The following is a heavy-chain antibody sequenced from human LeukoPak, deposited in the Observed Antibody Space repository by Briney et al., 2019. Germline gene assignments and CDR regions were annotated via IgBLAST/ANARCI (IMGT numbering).Heavy chain of an antibody. J-gene: IGHJ6*03. CDR1: GGSISSYY. Sequence: PSETLSLTCTVSGGSISSYYWSWIRQPPGKGLEWIGYIYYSGSTNYNPSLKSRVTISVDTSKNQFSLKLSSVTAADTAVYYCARGLIVVVPAAMRYYYYYMDVWGKGTTVTVSS. CDR2: IYYSGST. CDR3: ARGLIVVVPAAMRYYYYYMDV. D-gene: IGHD2-2*01. V-gene: IGHV4-59*01.